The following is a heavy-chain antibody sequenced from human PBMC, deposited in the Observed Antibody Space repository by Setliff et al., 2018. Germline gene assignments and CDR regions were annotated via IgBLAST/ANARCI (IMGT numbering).Heavy chain of an antibody. CDR2: IYPDDSDT. V-gene: IGHV5-51*01. Sequence: VASVKVSCKGSGYNFASYWIARVRQMPGKGLEWMGIIYPDDSDTRYSPSFQGQVTISADKSISTAYLQWSSLKASDTAMYYCARQIGSSLSHFYYYMDVWGKGTTVTVSS. J-gene: IGHJ6*03. D-gene: IGHD6-19*01. CDR1: GYNFASYW. CDR3: ARQIGSSLSHFYYYMDV.